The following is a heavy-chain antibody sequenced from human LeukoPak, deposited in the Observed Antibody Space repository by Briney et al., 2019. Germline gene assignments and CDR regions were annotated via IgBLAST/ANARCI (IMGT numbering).Heavy chain of an antibody. D-gene: IGHD3-22*01. CDR2: INHSGGST. J-gene: IGHJ4*02. CDR3: ARAPNLKDSSGYYGPSVPDY. V-gene: IGHV1-46*01. CDR1: GYTFTSHY. Sequence: ASVKVSCKASGYTFTSHYMHWVRQAPGQGLEWMGTINHSGGSTTYAQKFQGRVTMTTDTSTSTAYMELRSLRSDDTAVYYCARAPNLKDSSGYYGPSVPDYWGQGTLVTVSS.